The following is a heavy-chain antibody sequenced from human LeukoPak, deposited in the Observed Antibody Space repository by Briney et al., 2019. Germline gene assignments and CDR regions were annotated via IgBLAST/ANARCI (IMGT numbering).Heavy chain of an antibody. CDR1: GYTFTSYG. CDR2: ISVYNVNT. Sequence: ASVKVSCKASGYTFTSYGISWVRQAPGQGLEWMGWISVYNVNTNYAQKLQGRVTMTTDTSTSTAYMELRSLRSDDTAVYYCARGGSGWYDDDINYYYYMDVWGKGTTVTVPS. J-gene: IGHJ6*03. CDR3: ARGGSGWYDDDINYYYYMDV. V-gene: IGHV1-18*01. D-gene: IGHD6-19*01.